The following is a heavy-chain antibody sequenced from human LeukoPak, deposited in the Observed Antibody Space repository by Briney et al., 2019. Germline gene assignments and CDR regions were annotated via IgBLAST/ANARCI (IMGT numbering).Heavy chain of an antibody. CDR1: GGTFSSYA. Sequence: ASVKVSCKASGGTFSSYAISWVRQAPGQGLEWMGWISAYNGNTNYAQKLQGRVTMTTDTSTSTAYTELRSLRSDDTAVYYCARPGPLGIRFPGYYFDYWGQGTLVTVSS. D-gene: IGHD3-3*01. J-gene: IGHJ4*02. CDR2: ISAYNGNT. CDR3: ARPGPLGIRFPGYYFDY. V-gene: IGHV1-18*01.